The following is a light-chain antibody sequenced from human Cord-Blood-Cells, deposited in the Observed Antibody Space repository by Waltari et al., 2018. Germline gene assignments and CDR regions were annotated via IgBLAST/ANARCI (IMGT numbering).Light chain of an antibody. Sequence: EIVLPQPPATLSLSRGDRATIPCRASQSVSSYLAWYQQKPGQAPRLLIYDASNRATGIPARFSGSGSGTDFTLTISSLEPEDFAVYYCQQRSNWPPVTFGQGTRLEIK. CDR3: QQRSNWPPVT. CDR2: DAS. J-gene: IGKJ5*01. V-gene: IGKV3-11*01. CDR1: QSVSSY.